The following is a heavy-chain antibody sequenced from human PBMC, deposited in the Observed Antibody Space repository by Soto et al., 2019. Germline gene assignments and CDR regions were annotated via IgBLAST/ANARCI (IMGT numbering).Heavy chain of an antibody. CDR2: IIPILGIA. Sequence: ASVKVSYKASGGTFSSYTISWVRQAPGQGLEWMGRIIPILGIANYAQKFQGRVTITADKSTSTAYMELSSLRSEDTAVYYCARNLMDYDILTGYYMANYFDYWGQGTLVTVSS. D-gene: IGHD3-9*01. CDR3: ARNLMDYDILTGYYMANYFDY. CDR1: GGTFSSYT. V-gene: IGHV1-69*02. J-gene: IGHJ4*02.